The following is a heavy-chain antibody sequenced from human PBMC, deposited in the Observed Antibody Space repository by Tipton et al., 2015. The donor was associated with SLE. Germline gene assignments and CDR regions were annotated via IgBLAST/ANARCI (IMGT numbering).Heavy chain of an antibody. Sequence: VQLVQSGGGLVKPGGSLRISCAASGFTFSDYSMNWVRQAPGKGLEWVSSISSSSTYIYYADSVKGRCTISRDNAKNSLYLQMNSLRAEDTAVYYCAREPPPSYEGLLFILSYYMDVWGKGTTVTVSS. CDR1: GFTFSDYS. J-gene: IGHJ6*03. CDR2: ISSSSTYI. V-gene: IGHV3-21*01. CDR3: AREPPPSYEGLLFILSYYMDV. D-gene: IGHD5/OR15-5a*01.